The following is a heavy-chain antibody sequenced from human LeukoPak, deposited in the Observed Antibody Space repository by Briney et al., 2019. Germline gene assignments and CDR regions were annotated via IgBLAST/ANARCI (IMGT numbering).Heavy chain of an antibody. Sequence: SETLSLTCTVSGYSISSGYYWGWIRQPPGKGLEWIGSIYHSGSTYYNPSLKSRVTISVDTSKIQFSLKLSSVTAADTAVYYCARGPVLVQFDYWGQGTLVTVSS. CDR1: GYSISSGYY. D-gene: IGHD6-13*01. CDR3: ARGPVLVQFDY. CDR2: IYHSGST. J-gene: IGHJ4*02. V-gene: IGHV4-38-2*02.